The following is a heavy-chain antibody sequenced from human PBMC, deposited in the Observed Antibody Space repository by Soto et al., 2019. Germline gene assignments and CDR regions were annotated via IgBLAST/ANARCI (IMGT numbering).Heavy chain of an antibody. Sequence: ASVKVSCKASGYTFTSYAMRWVRQAPGQRLEWMGWINAGNGNTKYSQKFQGRVTITRDTSASTAYVELSSLRSEDTAVYYCAGGGSGSYYIFDYWGQGTLVTVSS. V-gene: IGHV1-3*01. J-gene: IGHJ4*02. D-gene: IGHD1-26*01. CDR3: AGGGSGSYYIFDY. CDR2: INAGNGNT. CDR1: GYTFTSYA.